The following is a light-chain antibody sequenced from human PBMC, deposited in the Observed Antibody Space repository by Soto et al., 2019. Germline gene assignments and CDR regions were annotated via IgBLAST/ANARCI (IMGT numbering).Light chain of an antibody. V-gene: IGLV4-69*01. CDR3: QTWGTGTVV. J-gene: IGLJ2*01. CDR2: LNSDGSH. CDR1: SGHSSNA. Sequence: QAVLTQSPSASASLGASVRFTCTLSSGHSSNAVAWHQQQPEKGPRFLMKLNSDGSHTKGDGIPDRFSSSSSGAERYLTISNLQSEDEAEYYCQTWGTGTVVFGGGTKLTVL.